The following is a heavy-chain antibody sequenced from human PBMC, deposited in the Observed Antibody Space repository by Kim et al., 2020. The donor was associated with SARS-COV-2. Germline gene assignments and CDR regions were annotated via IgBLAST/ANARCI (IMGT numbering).Heavy chain of an antibody. CDR1: GYTFTSYD. Sequence: ASVKVSCKASGYTFTSYDINWVRQATGQGLEWMGWMNPNSGNTGYAQKFQGRVTMTRNTSISTAYMELSSLRSEDTAVYYCACRGRSGWYFYFDYWGQGTLVTVSS. J-gene: IGHJ4*02. CDR2: MNPNSGNT. CDR3: ACRGRSGWYFYFDY. D-gene: IGHD6-19*01. V-gene: IGHV1-8*01.